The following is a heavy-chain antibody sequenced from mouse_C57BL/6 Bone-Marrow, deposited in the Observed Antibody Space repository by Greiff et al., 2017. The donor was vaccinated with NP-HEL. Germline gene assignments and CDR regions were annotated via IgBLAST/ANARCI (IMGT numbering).Heavy chain of an antibody. V-gene: IGHV5-4*01. D-gene: IGHD1-1*01. CDR3: ARDKGYGDARDY. Sequence: EVQGVESGGGLVKPGGSLKLSCAASGFAFSSYAMSWVRQTPEKRLEWVATISDGGSYTYYPDNVKGRFTISRDNAKNNLYLQMGHLKSEDTAMYYCARDKGYGDARDYWGQGTSVTVSS. CDR1: GFAFSSYA. J-gene: IGHJ4*01. CDR2: ISDGGSYT.